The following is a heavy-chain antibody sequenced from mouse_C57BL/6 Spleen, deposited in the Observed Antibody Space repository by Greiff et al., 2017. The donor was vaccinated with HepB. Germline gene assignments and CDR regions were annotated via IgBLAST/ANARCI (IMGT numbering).Heavy chain of an antibody. CDR1: GYAFSSSW. D-gene: IGHD1-1*01. CDR3: ARGAYYGSSYDYFDY. CDR2: IYPGDGDT. J-gene: IGHJ2*01. V-gene: IGHV1-82*01. Sequence: QVQLKESGPELVKPWASVKISCKASGYAFSSSWMNWVKQRPGKGLEWIGRIYPGDGDTNYNGKFKGKATLTADKSSSTAYMQLSSLTSEDSAVYFCARGAYYGSSYDYFDYWGQGTTLTVSS.